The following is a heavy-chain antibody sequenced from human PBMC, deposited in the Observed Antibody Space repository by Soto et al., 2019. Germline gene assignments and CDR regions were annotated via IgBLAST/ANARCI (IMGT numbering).Heavy chain of an antibody. J-gene: IGHJ5*02. V-gene: IGHV4-39*01. CDR3: ARLIVVVPAAIRSWFGIPKPWFDP. D-gene: IGHD2-2*01. Sequence: QLQLQESGPGLVKPSETLSLTCTVSGGSISSSSYYWGWIRQPPGKGLEWIGSIYYSGSTYYNPSLKSRVTISVDTSKNQFSLKLSSVTAADTAVYYCARLIVVVPAAIRSWFGIPKPWFDPWGQGTLVTVSS. CDR1: GGSISSSSYY. CDR2: IYYSGST.